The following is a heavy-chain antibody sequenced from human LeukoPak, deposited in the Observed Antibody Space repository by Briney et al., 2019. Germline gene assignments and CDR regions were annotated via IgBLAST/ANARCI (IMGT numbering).Heavy chain of an antibody. CDR2: INHSGST. Sequence: SETLSLTCAVYGGSFSGYYWSWIRQPPGKGLEWIGEINHSGSTNYNPSLKSRVTISVDTSKNQFSLKLSSVTAADTAVYYCARDKGYSSSSVYYYMDVWGKGTTVTVSS. CDR1: GGSFSGYY. V-gene: IGHV4-34*01. D-gene: IGHD6-6*01. CDR3: ARDKGYSSSSVYYYMDV. J-gene: IGHJ6*03.